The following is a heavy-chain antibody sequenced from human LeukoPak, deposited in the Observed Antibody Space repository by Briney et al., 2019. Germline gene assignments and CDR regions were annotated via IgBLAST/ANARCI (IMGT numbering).Heavy chain of an antibody. CDR2: IYYSGST. CDR1: GGSISSSTYY. D-gene: IGHD4-17*01. V-gene: IGHV4-39*01. Sequence: PSETLSVTCTVSGGSISSSTYYWGWIRQPPGKGLEWIGSIYYSGSTYNNPSLKSRVTIFVDTSKNQFSLKLSSVTATDTAVYYCARTYGDYDDAFDVWGQGTMVTVSS. J-gene: IGHJ3*01. CDR3: ARTYGDYDDAFDV.